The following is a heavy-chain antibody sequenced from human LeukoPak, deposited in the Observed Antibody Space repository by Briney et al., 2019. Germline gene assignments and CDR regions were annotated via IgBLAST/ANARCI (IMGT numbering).Heavy chain of an antibody. CDR3: ARGGIVGATFDY. V-gene: IGHV4-34*01. J-gene: IGHJ4*02. Sequence: SETLSLTCAVYGGSFSGYYWSWIRQPPGKGLEWIGEINHSGSTNYNPSLKSRVTISVDTSKNQFSLKLSSVTAADTAVYYCARGGIVGATFDYWGQGTLVTVSS. CDR2: INHSGST. CDR1: GGSFSGYY. D-gene: IGHD1-26*01.